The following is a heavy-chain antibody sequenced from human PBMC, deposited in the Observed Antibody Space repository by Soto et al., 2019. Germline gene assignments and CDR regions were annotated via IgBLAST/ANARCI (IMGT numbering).Heavy chain of an antibody. D-gene: IGHD6-19*01. CDR3: ARRRHSGWYGHFDY. Sequence: PSETLSLTCTVSGGSISSSSYYWGWIRQPPGKGLEWIGSIYYSGSTYYNPSLKSRVTISVDTSKNQFSLKLSSVTAADTAVYYCARRRHSGWYGHFDYWGQGTLVTVSS. CDR2: IYYSGST. V-gene: IGHV4-39*01. J-gene: IGHJ4*02. CDR1: GGSISSSSYY.